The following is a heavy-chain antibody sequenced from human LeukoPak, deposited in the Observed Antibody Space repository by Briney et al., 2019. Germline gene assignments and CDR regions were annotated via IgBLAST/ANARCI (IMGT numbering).Heavy chain of an antibody. CDR1: SGPISSDRYY. V-gene: IGHV4-39*07. CDR2: IYYSGST. Sequence: SVTLSLTCTVSSGPISSDRYYWGWIRQPPGKGLERIGSIYYSGSTDYNPSLKSRVTISIDTSKNQFSLQLSSVTAADTAIYYCARDSGRWYVYNWFHPWGQGTLVTVSS. J-gene: IGHJ5*02. D-gene: IGHD3-10*01. CDR3: ARDSGRWYVYNWFHP.